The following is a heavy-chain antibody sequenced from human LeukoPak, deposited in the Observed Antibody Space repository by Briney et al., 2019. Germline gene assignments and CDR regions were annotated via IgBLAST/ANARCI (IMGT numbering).Heavy chain of an antibody. CDR2: INPNSGGT. CDR3: ARHRASSGYSYEIWFDP. D-gene: IGHD5-18*01. CDR1: GYTFTGYY. J-gene: IGHJ5*02. Sequence: ASVKVSCKASGYTFTGYYMHWVRRAPGQGLEWMRRINPNSGGTNYAQKFQGRVTMTRDTSISTAYMELSRLRSDGTAVYYCARHRASSGYSYEIWFDPWGQGTLVTVSS. V-gene: IGHV1-2*06.